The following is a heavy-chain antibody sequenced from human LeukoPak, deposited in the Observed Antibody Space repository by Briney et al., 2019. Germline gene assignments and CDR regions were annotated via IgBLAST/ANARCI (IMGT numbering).Heavy chain of an antibody. Sequence: SETLSLTCAVYGGSFSGYYWSWIRQPPGKGVEWIGEINHSGSTNYNPSLKSRVTISVDTSKNQFSLKLSSVTAADTAVYYCAREPLRVVATTSPFDYWGQGTLVTVSS. D-gene: IGHD5-12*01. CDR2: INHSGST. V-gene: IGHV4-34*01. J-gene: IGHJ4*02. CDR3: AREPLRVVATTSPFDY. CDR1: GGSFSGYY.